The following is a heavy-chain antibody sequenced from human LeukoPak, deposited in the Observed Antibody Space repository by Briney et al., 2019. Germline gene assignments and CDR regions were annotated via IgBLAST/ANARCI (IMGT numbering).Heavy chain of an antibody. Sequence: GGSLRLSCAASGFTFSSYSMNWVRQAPGKGLEWVSSISSSSSYIYYAGSVKGRFTISRDNAKNSLYLQMNSLRAEDTAVYYCARERQFDYWGQGTLVTVSS. V-gene: IGHV3-21*01. CDR2: ISSSSSYI. CDR3: ARERQFDY. CDR1: GFTFSSYS. J-gene: IGHJ4*02.